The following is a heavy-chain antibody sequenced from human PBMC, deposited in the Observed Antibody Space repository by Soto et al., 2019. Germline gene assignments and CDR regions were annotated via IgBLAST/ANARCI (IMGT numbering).Heavy chain of an antibody. CDR3: ARGRSSGSNWFDP. V-gene: IGHV4-34*01. Sequence: PSETLSLTCAVYGGPFSGYYWSWIRQPPGKGLEWIGEINHSGSTNYNPSLKSRVTISVDTSKNQFSLKLSSVTAADTAVYYCARGRSSGSNWFDPWGQGTLVTVSS. CDR1: GGPFSGYY. J-gene: IGHJ5*02. D-gene: IGHD6-19*01. CDR2: INHSGST.